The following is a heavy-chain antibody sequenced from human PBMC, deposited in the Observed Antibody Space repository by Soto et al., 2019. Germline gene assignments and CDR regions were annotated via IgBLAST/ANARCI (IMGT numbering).Heavy chain of an antibody. J-gene: IGHJ6*03. V-gene: IGHV4-59*01. D-gene: IGHD1-1*01. CDR1: GGSISSYY. CDR3: ARVGTNDPRKGYYYYYMDV. Sequence: QVQLQESGPGLVKPSETLSLTCTVSGGSISSYYWSWIRQPPGKGLEWIGYIYYSGSTNYNPSLKMRVTISVDTSKNQFSLKLSSVTAADTAVYYCARVGTNDPRKGYYYYYMDVWGKGTTVTVSS. CDR2: IYYSGST.